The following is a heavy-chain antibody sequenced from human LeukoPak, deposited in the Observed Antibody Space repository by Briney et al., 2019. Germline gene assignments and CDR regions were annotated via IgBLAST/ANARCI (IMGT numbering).Heavy chain of an antibody. D-gene: IGHD6-19*01. CDR3: ARLTSSGWSALDY. J-gene: IGHJ4*02. CDR2: IYPGDSDT. Sequence: GESLKISCKGPGYSFTSYWIGWVRQMPGKGLEWMGIIYPGDSDTRYSPSFQGQVTISADKSISTAHLQWSSLKASDTAMYYCARLTSSGWSALDYWGQGTLVTVSS. V-gene: IGHV5-51*01. CDR1: GYSFTSYW.